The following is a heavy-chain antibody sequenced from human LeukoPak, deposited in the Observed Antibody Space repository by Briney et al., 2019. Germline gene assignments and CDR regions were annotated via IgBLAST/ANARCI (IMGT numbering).Heavy chain of an antibody. J-gene: IGHJ6*02. D-gene: IGHD3-9*01. V-gene: IGHV3-21*01. CDR3: ARKGYDTLTGYYSPYGMDV. Sequence: GGSLRLSCAASGFTFSSYGMHWVRQAPGKGLEWVSSISSSSSYIYYADSVKGRFTISRDNAKNSLYLQMNSLRAEDTAVYYCARKGYDTLTGYYSPYGMDVWGQGTTVTVSS. CDR2: ISSSSSYI. CDR1: GFTFSSYG.